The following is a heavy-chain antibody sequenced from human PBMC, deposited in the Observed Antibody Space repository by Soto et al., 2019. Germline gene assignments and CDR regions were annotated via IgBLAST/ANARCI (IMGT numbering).Heavy chain of an antibody. V-gene: IGHV1-18*01. CDR1: GYTFTSYG. J-gene: IGHJ4*02. CDR3: ARLQAAAGDNDLTFDY. CDR2: ISTYNGNT. Sequence: ASVKVSCKASGYTFTSYGISWVRQAPGQGLEWMGWISTYNGNTNYAQKLQGHVTISADKSISTAYLQWSSLKASDTAMYYCARLQAAAGDNDLTFDYWGQGTLVTVSS. D-gene: IGHD6-13*01.